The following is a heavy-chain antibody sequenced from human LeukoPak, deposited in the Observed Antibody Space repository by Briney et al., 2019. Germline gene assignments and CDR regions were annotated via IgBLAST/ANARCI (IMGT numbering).Heavy chain of an antibody. CDR1: GYTFTGYY. V-gene: IGHV1-18*04. CDR2: INPNNSNT. Sequence: ASVKVSCKASGYTFTGYYMHWVRQAPGQGLEWMGWINPNNSNTNYAQKLQGRVTMTTDTSTSTAYMELRSLRSDDTAVYYRQASGSSGVFDYWGQGTLVTVSS. CDR3: QASGSSGVFDY. D-gene: IGHD6-6*01. J-gene: IGHJ4*02.